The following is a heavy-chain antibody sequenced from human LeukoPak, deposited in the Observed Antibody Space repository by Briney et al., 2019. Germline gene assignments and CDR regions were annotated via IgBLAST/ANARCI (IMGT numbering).Heavy chain of an antibody. J-gene: IGHJ4*02. Sequence: SETLSLTCAVYGGSFSRYYWSWIRQSPGKGLEWIAEIDHRGDTNYNPSVKSRVTISVDTSKNQFSLKLSSVTAADTAVYYCARHCSSSCEDYWGQGTLVTVSS. CDR3: ARHCSSSCEDY. CDR2: IDHRGDT. V-gene: IGHV4-34*01. CDR1: GGSFSRYY. D-gene: IGHD6-13*01.